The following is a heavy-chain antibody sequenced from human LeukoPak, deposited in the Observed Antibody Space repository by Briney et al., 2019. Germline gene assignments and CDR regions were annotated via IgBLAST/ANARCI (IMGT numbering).Heavy chain of an antibody. CDR2: MSYDGSNT. CDR3: AKDHDSSGYYPSYFDN. CDR1: GFTFSSYG. D-gene: IGHD3-22*01. Sequence: PGRSLRLSCAASGFTFSSYGMHWVRQAPGKGLEWVAVMSYDGSNTYYADSVKGRFTISRDNSKNTLSPQMNSLRAEDTAVYYCAKDHDSSGYYPSYFDNWGQGTLVTVSS. J-gene: IGHJ4*02. V-gene: IGHV3-30*18.